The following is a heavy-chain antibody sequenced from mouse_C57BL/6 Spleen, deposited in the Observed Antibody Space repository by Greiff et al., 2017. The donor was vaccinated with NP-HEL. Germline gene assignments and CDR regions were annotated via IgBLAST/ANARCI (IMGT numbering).Heavy chain of an antibody. V-gene: IGHV3-6*01. Sequence: ESGPGLVKPSQSLSLTCSVTGYSITSGYYWNWIRQFPGNKLEWMGYISYDGSNNYNPSLKNRISITRDTSKNQFFLKLNSVTTEDTATYYCARYDYDERDYAMDYWGQGTSVTVSS. CDR2: ISYDGSN. D-gene: IGHD2-4*01. J-gene: IGHJ4*01. CDR3: ARYDYDERDYAMDY. CDR1: GYSITSGYY.